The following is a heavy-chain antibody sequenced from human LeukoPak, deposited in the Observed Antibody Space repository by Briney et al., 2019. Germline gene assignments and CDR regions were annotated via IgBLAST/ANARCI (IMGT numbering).Heavy chain of an antibody. Sequence: GGSPRLSCAASGFTFSSYSMSWVRQAPGKGLERVSYITSSSSVIYYADSVKGRLTVSRDNARNSVYLQMNSLRAEDTAVYYCARISSSWYYFDYWGQGTLVTVSS. D-gene: IGHD6-13*01. V-gene: IGHV3-48*04. CDR3: ARISSSWYYFDY. CDR2: ITSSSSVI. J-gene: IGHJ4*02. CDR1: GFTFSSYS.